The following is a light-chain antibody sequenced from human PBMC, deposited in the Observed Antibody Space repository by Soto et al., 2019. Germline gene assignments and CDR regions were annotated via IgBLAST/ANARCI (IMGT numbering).Light chain of an antibody. CDR3: CSYAGSYTLV. Sequence: QSVLTQPRSVSGSPGQSVTISCTGTSSDVGIYNYVSWYQQHPGKAPKLMIYDVSERPSGVPDRFSGYKSGNTASLTISGLQAEDEADYYCCSYAGSYTLVFGGGTKVTVL. V-gene: IGLV2-11*01. J-gene: IGLJ2*01. CDR1: SSDVGIYNY. CDR2: DVS.